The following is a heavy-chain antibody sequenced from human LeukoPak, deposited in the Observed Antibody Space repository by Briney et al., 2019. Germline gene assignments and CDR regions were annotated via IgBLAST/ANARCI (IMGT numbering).Heavy chain of an antibody. J-gene: IGHJ6*03. D-gene: IGHD3-3*01. CDR3: ARATKPWSGYYTGNPPSYYYYYMDV. CDR2: IYSSGST. CDR1: GGSISSGSYC. V-gene: IGHV4-61*09. Sequence: SETLSLTCTVSGGSISSGSYCWSWIRQPAGKGLEWIGHIYSSGSTNYNPSLKSRVTISVDTSKNQFSLKLGSVTAADTAVYYCARATKPWSGYYTGNPPSYYYYYMDVWGKGTTVTVSS.